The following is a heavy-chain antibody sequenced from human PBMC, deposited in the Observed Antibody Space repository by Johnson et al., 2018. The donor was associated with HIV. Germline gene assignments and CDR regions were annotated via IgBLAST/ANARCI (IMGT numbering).Heavy chain of an antibody. J-gene: IGHJ3*02. CDR1: GFIFSTYG. CDR3: AKCIWGSSLIDAFDI. D-gene: IGHD6-13*01. Sequence: QVQLVESGGGVVQPGRSLRLSCAASGFIFSTYGIHWVRQTPGKGLEWVAGMSYDGSNKYYADSVKGRFTISRDNSKNTLYLQMNGLRAEDTAVYYCAKCIWGSSLIDAFDIWGQGTMVTVSS. CDR2: MSYDGSNK. V-gene: IGHV3-33*06.